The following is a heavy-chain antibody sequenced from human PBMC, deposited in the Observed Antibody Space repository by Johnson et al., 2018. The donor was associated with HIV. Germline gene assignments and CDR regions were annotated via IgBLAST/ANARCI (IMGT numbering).Heavy chain of an antibody. Sequence: QLVESGGGVVQPGGSLRLSCAASGFTFDDYAMHWVRQAPGKGLEWVSLISWDGGSTYYADSVKGRFTISRDNSKNSLYLQMNSLRAEDTALYYCAKTALFQSIWDAFDIWGQGTMVTVSS. D-gene: IGHD3-10*01. J-gene: IGHJ3*02. CDR1: GFTFDDYA. V-gene: IGHV3-43D*03. CDR3: AKTALFQSIWDAFDI. CDR2: ISWDGGST.